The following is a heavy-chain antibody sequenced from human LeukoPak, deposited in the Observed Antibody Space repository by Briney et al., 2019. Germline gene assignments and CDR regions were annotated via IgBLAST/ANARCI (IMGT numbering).Heavy chain of an antibody. CDR2: IYSGGST. J-gene: IGHJ6*03. CDR3: ARGIGWPYYYYYMDV. V-gene: IGHV3-66*01. CDR1: GFTFNNYV. D-gene: IGHD6-19*01. Sequence: GGSLRLSCAASGFTFNNYVMTWVRQAPGKGLEWVSVIYSGGSTYYADSVKGRFTISRDNSKNTLYLQMNSLRAEDTAVYYCARGIGWPYYYYYMDVWGKGTTVTISS.